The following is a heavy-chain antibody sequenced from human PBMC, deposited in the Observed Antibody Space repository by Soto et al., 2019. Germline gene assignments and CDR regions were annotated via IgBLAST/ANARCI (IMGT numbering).Heavy chain of an antibody. CDR2: ISSSSSYI. J-gene: IGHJ3*02. V-gene: IGHV3-21*01. CDR1: GFTFSSYS. CDR3: ASLISNSVSYAFDI. Sequence: GGSLRLSCAASGFTFSSYSMNWVRQAPGKGLEWVSSISSSSSYIYYADSVKGRFTISRDNAKNSLYLQMNSLRAEDTAVYYCASLISNSVSYAFDIWGQGTMVTVSS. D-gene: IGHD3-10*01.